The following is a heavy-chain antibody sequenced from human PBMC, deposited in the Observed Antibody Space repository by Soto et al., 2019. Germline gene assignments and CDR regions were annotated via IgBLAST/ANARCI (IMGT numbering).Heavy chain of an antibody. CDR2: IYYSGST. CDR1: GGSISSSSYY. CDR3: ATYGSGSLTVDY. J-gene: IGHJ4*02. D-gene: IGHD3-10*01. Sequence: SETLSLTCTVSGGSISSSSYYWGWIRQPPGKGLEWIGSIYYSGSTYYNPSLKGRVTISVDTSKNQFSLKLSSVTAADTAVYYCATYGSGSLTVDYWGQGTLVTVSS. V-gene: IGHV4-39*01.